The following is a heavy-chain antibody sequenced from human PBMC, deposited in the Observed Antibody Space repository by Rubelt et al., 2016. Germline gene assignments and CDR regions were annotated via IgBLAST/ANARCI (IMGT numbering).Heavy chain of an antibody. CDR2: VSDSGSKS. CDR3: AKDFPSNTASDY. Sequence: EVQLLESGGGLVQPGGSLRLSCAASGFTFSDYAMTWVRQAPGQGLVWVSSVSDSGSKSYYADSVKGRFTISRDNSKNTLDLQMNRLRAEDTAIYYCAKDFPSNTASDYWGQGTLVTVSS. D-gene: IGHD5-18*01. V-gene: IGHV3-23*01. CDR1: GFTFSDYA. J-gene: IGHJ4*02.